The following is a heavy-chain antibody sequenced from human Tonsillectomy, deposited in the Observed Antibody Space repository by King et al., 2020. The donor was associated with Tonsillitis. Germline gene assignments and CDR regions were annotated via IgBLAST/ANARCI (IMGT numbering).Heavy chain of an antibody. Sequence: EVQLVESGGGLVQPGGSLKLSCAASGFTFSGSAMHWVRQASGKGLEWVGRIRSKGNNYATTYAESVRGRFIISRDDEQDTAYLQMNSLKNDDTAVYYCVTPLKAGGRRWGQGTLVTVSS. CDR2: IRSKGNNYAT. D-gene: IGHD1-26*01. CDR3: VTPLKAGGRR. V-gene: IGHV3-73*02. CDR1: GFTFSGSA. J-gene: IGHJ4*02.